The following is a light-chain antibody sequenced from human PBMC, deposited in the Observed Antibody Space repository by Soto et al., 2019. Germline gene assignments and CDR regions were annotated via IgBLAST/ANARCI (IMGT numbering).Light chain of an antibody. J-gene: IGLJ2*01. Sequence: QSALTQPASVSGSPGQSITISCTGTSSDIGGYNLVSWFQQHPGKAPKLMIYDVSNRPSGVSNRFSGSKSVNTASLTISGLQAEDEADYYCTSYTRITTLEVFGGGTKLTVL. CDR3: TSYTRITTLEV. CDR1: SSDIGGYNL. V-gene: IGLV2-14*01. CDR2: DVS.